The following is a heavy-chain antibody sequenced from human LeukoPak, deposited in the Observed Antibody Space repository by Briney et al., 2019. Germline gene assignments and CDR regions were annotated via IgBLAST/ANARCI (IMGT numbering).Heavy chain of an antibody. J-gene: IGHJ4*02. CDR3: ARVGDVCLKD. CDR1: GGSISTSY. CDR2: IYHSGNT. V-gene: IGHV4-59*01. Sequence: SETLSLTCTVSGGSISTSYWSWIRQPPGKGLEWIGYIYHSGNTNYNPSLKSRVIISGDTSKNQFSLKLSSVTAADTGVYYCARVGDVCLKDWGQGTLVTVSS. D-gene: IGHD5-24*01.